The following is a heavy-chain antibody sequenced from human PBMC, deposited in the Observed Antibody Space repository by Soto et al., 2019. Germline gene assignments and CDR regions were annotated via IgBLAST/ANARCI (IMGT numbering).Heavy chain of an antibody. V-gene: IGHV3-33*01. D-gene: IGHD3-10*01. CDR3: ARDHEDRSFGEFDYYYYYYMDV. CDR1: GFTFSSYG. J-gene: IGHJ6*03. Sequence: GGSLRLSCAASGFTFSSYGMHWVRQAPGKGLEWVAVIWYDGSNKYYADSVKGRFTISRDNSKNTLYLQMNSLRAEDTAVYYCARDHEDRSFGEFDYYYYYYMDVWGKGTTVTVSS. CDR2: IWYDGSNK.